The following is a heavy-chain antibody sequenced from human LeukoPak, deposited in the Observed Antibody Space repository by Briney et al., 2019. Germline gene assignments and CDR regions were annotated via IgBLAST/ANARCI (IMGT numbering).Heavy chain of an antibody. CDR2: ISSSGSTI. V-gene: IGHV3-48*03. J-gene: IGHJ4*02. D-gene: IGHD3-22*01. Sequence: AGGSLRLSCAASGFTFSSYEMNWVRQAPGKGLEWVSYISSSGSTIYYADSVKGRFTISRDNAKNSLYLQMNSLKTEDTAVYYCTRIFYYETGGYYPDHWGQGTLVTVSS. CDR3: TRIFYYETGGYYPDH. CDR1: GFTFSSYE.